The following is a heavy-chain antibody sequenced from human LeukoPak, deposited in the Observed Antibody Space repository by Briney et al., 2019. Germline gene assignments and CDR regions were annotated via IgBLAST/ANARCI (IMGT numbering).Heavy chain of an antibody. CDR2: IIPIFGTA. D-gene: IGHD4-17*01. Sequence: GASVKVSCKASGGTFSSYAISWVRQAPGQGLEWMGGIIPIFGTANYAQKFQGRVTITADESTSTTYMELSSLRSEDTAVYYCARGGWDDYGDKRTFDPWGQGTLVTVSS. CDR1: GGTFSSYA. J-gene: IGHJ5*02. V-gene: IGHV1-69*13. CDR3: ARGGWDDYGDKRTFDP.